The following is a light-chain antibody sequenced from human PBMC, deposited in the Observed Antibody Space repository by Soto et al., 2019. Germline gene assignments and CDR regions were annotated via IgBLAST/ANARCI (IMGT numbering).Light chain of an antibody. Sequence: EIVLTQYPGTLSLSPGERATLSCRASQSVSSSYLAWYQQKPGQAPRLLIYGASSRATGIPDRFSGSGSGTDFTLTIRRLEPEDFAVYYCQQYGSSPGTFGQGNKLEI. CDR3: QQYGSSPGT. J-gene: IGKJ2*01. V-gene: IGKV3-20*01. CDR2: GAS. CDR1: QSVSSSY.